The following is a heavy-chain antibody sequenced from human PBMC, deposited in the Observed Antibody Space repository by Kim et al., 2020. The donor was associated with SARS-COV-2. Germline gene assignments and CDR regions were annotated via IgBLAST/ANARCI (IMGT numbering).Heavy chain of an antibody. J-gene: IGHJ4*02. CDR1: GGSIISYY. CDR3: AVSRYSGYPFDY. CDR2: IYTSGST. Sequence: SETLSLTCTVSGGSIISYYWSWIRQPAGKGLEWIGRIYTSGSTTYNPSLKSRVTMSVDTSKNQFSLKLSSVTAADTAVYYCAVSRYSGYPFDYWGQGTLGTVAS. V-gene: IGHV4-4*07. D-gene: IGHD5-12*01.